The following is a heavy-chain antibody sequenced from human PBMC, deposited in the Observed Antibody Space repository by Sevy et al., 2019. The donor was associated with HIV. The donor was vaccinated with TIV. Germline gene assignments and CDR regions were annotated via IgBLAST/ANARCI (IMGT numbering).Heavy chain of an antibody. J-gene: IGHJ3*02. Sequence: GGCLRLSCAASGFTFSNAWMSCVRQAPGKGLEWVGRIKSNTDGGTTDYAAPVKGRFTISRDDSKNTLYLQMNSLKSEDTAVYCCSTELWGDCSSSSCGKLDAFDIWGQGTPVTVSS. CDR1: GFTFSNAW. V-gene: IGHV3-15*01. CDR2: IKSNTDGGTT. D-gene: IGHD2-2*01. CDR3: STELWGDCSSSSCGKLDAFDI.